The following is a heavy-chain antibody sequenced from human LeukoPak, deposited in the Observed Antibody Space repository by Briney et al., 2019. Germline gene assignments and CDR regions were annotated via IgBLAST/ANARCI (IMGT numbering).Heavy chain of an antibody. CDR1: GGSISSYY. J-gene: IGHJ4*02. CDR2: IYTSGST. V-gene: IGHV4-4*07. D-gene: IGHD6-19*01. Sequence: SETLSLTCTVSGGSISSYYWSWIRQPAGKGLEWIGRIYTSGSTNYNPSLKSRVTISVDESKNQFSLKLSSVTAADTAVYYCAREGWYGTLDYWGQGTLVTVSS. CDR3: AREGWYGTLDY.